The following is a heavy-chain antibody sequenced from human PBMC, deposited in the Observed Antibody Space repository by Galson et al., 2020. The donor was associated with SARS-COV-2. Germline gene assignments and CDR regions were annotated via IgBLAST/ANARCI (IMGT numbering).Heavy chain of an antibody. CDR2: ISYDGSNK. J-gene: IGHJ4*02. D-gene: IGHD3-22*01. CDR3: ASERAIRGYYDTSGYDV. CDR1: GFSFSSYG. V-gene: IGHV3-30*03. Sequence: TGGSLRLSCAASGFSFSSYGMHWVRQAPGKGLEWVAVISYDGSNKYYADSVKGRFTISRDNSKNKNTLYLQMSSLRAEDTAVYYCASERAIRGYYDTSGYDVWGQGTLVTVSS.